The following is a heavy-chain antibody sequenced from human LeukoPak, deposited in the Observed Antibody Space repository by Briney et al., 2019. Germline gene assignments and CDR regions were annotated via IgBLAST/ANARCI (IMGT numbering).Heavy chain of an antibody. CDR2: ISSSGSTI. Sequence: PGGSLRLSCAASGFTFSNYYMSWIRQAPGKGLEWVSYISSSGSTIYYADSVKGRFTISRDNAKNSLYLQMNSLRAEDTAVYYCARVSYYYDSSGNWFDPWGQGTLVTVSS. CDR1: GFTFSNYY. D-gene: IGHD3-22*01. CDR3: ARVSYYYDSSGNWFDP. V-gene: IGHV3-11*04. J-gene: IGHJ5*02.